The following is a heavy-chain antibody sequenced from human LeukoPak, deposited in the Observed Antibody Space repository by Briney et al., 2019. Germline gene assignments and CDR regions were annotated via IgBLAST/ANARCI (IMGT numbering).Heavy chain of an antibody. CDR1: EFTFSSYS. CDR3: AKEGGNTYYYDSSGYPPPIYFDY. J-gene: IGHJ4*02. V-gene: IGHV3-48*01. Sequence: PGGSLRLSCAASEFTFSSYSMSWVRQAPGKGLEWVSYISSTASSIYYADSVKGRFTISRDNSKNTLYLQMNSLRAEDTAVYYCAKEGGNTYYYDSSGYPPPIYFDYWGQGTLVTVSS. CDR2: ISSTASSI. D-gene: IGHD3-22*01.